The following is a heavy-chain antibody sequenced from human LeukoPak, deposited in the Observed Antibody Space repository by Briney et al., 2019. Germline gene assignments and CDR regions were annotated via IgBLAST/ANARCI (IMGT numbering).Heavy chain of an antibody. V-gene: IGHV3-49*03. J-gene: IGHJ4*02. CDR2: IRSKAYGGTT. Sequence: GGSLSLSCTASGFTFGDYALSWFRRAPGKGREGLGFIRSKAYGGTTEDAASMKGRFTISRDDSKSIAYLQMNSLKTEDTAVYYCTRRDTAMAYFDYWGQGTLVTVSS. D-gene: IGHD5-18*01. CDR1: GFTFGDYA. CDR3: TRRDTAMAYFDY.